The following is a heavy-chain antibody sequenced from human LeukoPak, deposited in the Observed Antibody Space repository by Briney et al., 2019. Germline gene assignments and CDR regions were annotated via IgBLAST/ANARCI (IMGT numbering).Heavy chain of an antibody. J-gene: IGHJ4*02. CDR2: INAGNGNT. CDR3: ARDLTYFSTDFDY. CDR1: GYTFTSYA. D-gene: IGHD2/OR15-2a*01. Sequence: GASVKVSCKASGYTFTSYAIHWVRQAPGQRLEWMGWINAGNGNTKYSQKFQGRVTITRDTSASTAYMELSSLRSEDSAVYYCARDLTYFSTDFDYWGQGTLVTVSS. V-gene: IGHV1-3*01.